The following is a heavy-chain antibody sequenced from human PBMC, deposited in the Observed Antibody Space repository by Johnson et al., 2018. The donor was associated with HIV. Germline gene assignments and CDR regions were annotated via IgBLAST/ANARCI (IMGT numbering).Heavy chain of an antibody. CDR2: ISFDGNLK. J-gene: IGHJ3*02. CDR1: GLSFSNFG. V-gene: IGHV3-33*03. D-gene: IGHD3-10*01. Sequence: QVQLVESGGGVVQPGKSLRLSCVASGLSFSNFGIHWVRQAPGKGPEWVAVISFDGNLKKYADSVKGRFTISRDNAKNSLYLQTNSLRVEDTAVYYCALEAVRSTDAFDIWGQGTMVIVSS. CDR3: ALEAVRSTDAFDI.